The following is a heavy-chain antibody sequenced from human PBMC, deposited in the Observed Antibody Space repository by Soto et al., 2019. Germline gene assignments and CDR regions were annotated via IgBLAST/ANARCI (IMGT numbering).Heavy chain of an antibody. CDR1: GNAFSGYR. J-gene: IGHJ5*01. D-gene: IGHD2-8*01. V-gene: IGHV1-18*01. CDR3: ARDLGPPNWFDS. CDR2: ISGYNGNT. Sequence: VQLVQSGAEMKQPGASAKVSCKTSGNAFSGYRLSWVRQGPGQGLEWMGWISGYNGNTDYAQKFQGRVTMTTDTSTSTAYMELRSLRSDDTAVYYCARDLGPPNWFDSWGQGTLVTVSS.